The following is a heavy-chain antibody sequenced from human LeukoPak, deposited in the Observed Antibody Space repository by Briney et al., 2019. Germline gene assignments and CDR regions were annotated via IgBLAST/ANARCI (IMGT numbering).Heavy chain of an antibody. D-gene: IGHD5-18*01. V-gene: IGHV3-9*01. CDR3: AKGQRGYSYTNFDY. CDR2: ISWNSGMK. Sequence: GGSLRLSCAASGFTFDDYAMHWVRQVPGKGLEWVSGISWNSGMKGYADSVKGRFTISRDNAKNSVYLQMNSLGAEDTALYYCAKGQRGYSYTNFDYWGQGTLVTVSS. J-gene: IGHJ4*02. CDR1: GFTFDDYA.